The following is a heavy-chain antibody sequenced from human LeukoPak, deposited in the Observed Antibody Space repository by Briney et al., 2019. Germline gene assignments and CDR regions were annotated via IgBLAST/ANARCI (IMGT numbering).Heavy chain of an antibody. J-gene: IGHJ4*02. V-gene: IGHV1-46*01. CDR2: INPSGGST. Sequence: ASVKVSCKASGYTFTSYYMHWVRQAPGQGLEWMGIINPSGGSTSYAQKFQGRVTMTRDMSTSTVYMGLSSLRSEDTAVYYCARVGCSGGSCYSDFDYWGQGTLVTVSS. D-gene: IGHD2-15*01. CDR3: ARVGCSGGSCYSDFDY. CDR1: GYTFTSYY.